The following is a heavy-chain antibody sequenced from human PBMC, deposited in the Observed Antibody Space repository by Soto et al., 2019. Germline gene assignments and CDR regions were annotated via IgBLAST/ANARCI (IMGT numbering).Heavy chain of an antibody. CDR2: ISYDGSNK. J-gene: IGHJ4*02. D-gene: IGHD3-3*01. V-gene: IGHV3-30*18. Sequence: QVQLVESGGGVVQPGRSLRLSCAASGFTFSTYGMHWVRQAPGKGLEWVAVISYDGSNKYYADSVKGRFTISRDNSKNTLYLQKNSLRAEDTAVYYCAKVQNPYNDFWSGGDCWGQGTLFTVSS. CDR3: AKVQNPYNDFWSGGDC. CDR1: GFTFSTYG.